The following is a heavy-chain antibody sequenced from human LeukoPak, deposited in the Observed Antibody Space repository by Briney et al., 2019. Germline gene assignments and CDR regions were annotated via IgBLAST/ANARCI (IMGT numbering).Heavy chain of an antibody. D-gene: IGHD5-24*01. CDR3: ARGDWFHP. Sequence: PSQTLSLTCTVSGASITRGDYYWSWIRQPPGKGPEWIGYIYHSGSTYNNPSLKSRVTISVDTSKNQFSLNLSSVTAEDTAVYYCARGDWFHPWGQGTLVTVSS. J-gene: IGHJ5*02. V-gene: IGHV4-30-4*01. CDR1: GASITRGDYY. CDR2: IYHSGST.